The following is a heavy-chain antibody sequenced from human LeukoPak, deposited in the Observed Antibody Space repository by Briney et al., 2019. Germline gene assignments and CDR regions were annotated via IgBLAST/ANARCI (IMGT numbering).Heavy chain of an antibody. V-gene: IGHV3-33*08. D-gene: IGHD6-13*01. J-gene: IGHJ6*02. Sequence: GGSLRLSCAASGFTFSDYSMNWVRQAPGKGLEWVAVIWSDGSSKHYADSVKGRFTISRDNSKNTLYLQMSSLRAEDTALYYCARGQPPSYYDMDVWGQGTTVTVSS. CDR2: IWSDGSSK. CDR1: GFTFSDYS. CDR3: ARGQPPSYYDMDV.